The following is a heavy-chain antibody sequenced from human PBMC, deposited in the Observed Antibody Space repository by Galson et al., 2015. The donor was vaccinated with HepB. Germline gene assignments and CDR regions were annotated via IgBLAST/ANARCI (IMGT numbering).Heavy chain of an antibody. Sequence: SVKVSCKASGYTFTSYGISWVRQAPGQGLEWMGWISAYNGNTNYAQKLQGRVTMTTDTSTSTAYMELRSLRSDDTAVYYYAREIDPYYDLWSGVGDYWGQGTLVTVSS. D-gene: IGHD3-3*01. CDR2: ISAYNGNT. CDR3: AREIDPYYDLWSGVGDY. V-gene: IGHV1-18*04. J-gene: IGHJ4*02. CDR1: GYTFTSYG.